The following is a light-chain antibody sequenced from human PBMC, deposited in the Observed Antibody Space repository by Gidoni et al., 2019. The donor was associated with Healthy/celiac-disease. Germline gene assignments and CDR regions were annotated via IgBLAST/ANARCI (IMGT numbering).Light chain of an antibody. CDR2: DVS. CDR3: SSYTSSSTWV. V-gene: IGLV2-14*01. Sequence: QSARTQPASVSGSPGQSITISCTGTSSDVGGYNYVSLYQQHPGKAPKLMIYDVSNRPSGVSNRFSGSKSGNTASLTISGLQAEDEADYYCSSYTSSSTWVFGGGTKLTVL. J-gene: IGLJ3*02. CDR1: SSDVGGYNY.